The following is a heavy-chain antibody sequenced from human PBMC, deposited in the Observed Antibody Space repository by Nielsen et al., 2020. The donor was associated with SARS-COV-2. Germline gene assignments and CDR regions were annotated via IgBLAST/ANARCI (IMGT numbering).Heavy chain of an antibody. CDR1: GYTFTSHY. CDR2: INPSGGST. CDR3: ARRISGTRLDY. V-gene: IGHV1-46*01. J-gene: IGHJ4*02. Sequence: ASVKVSCKASGYTFTSHYMHWVRQAPGQGLEWMGIINPSGGSTSYAQKFQGRVTMTRDTSTSTVYMELSSLRSEDTAVYYCARRISGTRLDYWGQGTLVTVSS. D-gene: IGHD1-14*01.